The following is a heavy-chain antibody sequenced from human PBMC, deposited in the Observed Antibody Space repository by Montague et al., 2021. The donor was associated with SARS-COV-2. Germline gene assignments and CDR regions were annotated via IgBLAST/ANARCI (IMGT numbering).Heavy chain of an antibody. V-gene: IGHV4-39*01. D-gene: IGHD6-6*01. J-gene: IGHJ4*02. Sequence: SETLSLTCTVSGGSVSSSSYYWGWIRQPAGTGLEWIGSNYTSGSTNYDPSLKSRVAISVDTSKNQFSLKLSSVTAADTAVYYCARAGEQRVRCRWYFDYWGQGTLVTVSS. CDR1: GGSVSSSSYY. CDR3: ARAGEQRVRCRWYFDY. CDR2: NYTSGST.